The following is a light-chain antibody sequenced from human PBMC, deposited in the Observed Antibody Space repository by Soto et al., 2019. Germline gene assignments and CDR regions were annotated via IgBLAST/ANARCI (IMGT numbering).Light chain of an antibody. Sequence: EIVMTQSPATLSVSPGERATHSCRASQSVSSNLAWYQQKPGQPPRLLIYGASTRATGIPARFSGSGSGTEFTLTISSLQSEDFAVYYCQQYNWPPTWTFGQGTKVAIK. J-gene: IGKJ1*01. CDR1: QSVSSN. V-gene: IGKV3-15*01. CDR3: QQYNWPPTWT. CDR2: GAS.